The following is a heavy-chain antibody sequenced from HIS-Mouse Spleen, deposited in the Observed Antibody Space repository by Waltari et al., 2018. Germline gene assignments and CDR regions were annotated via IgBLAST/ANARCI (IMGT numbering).Heavy chain of an antibody. CDR3: AKEYSSSHNWFDP. J-gene: IGHJ5*02. CDR2: ISYDGSNK. CDR1: GFTFSSSG. Sequence: QVQLVESGGGVVQPGRSLRLSCAASGFTFSSSGMHWVRPAPGKGLEWVAVISYDGSNKYYADSVKGRFTISRDNSKNTLYLQMNSLRAEDTAVYYCAKEYSSSHNWFDPWGQGTLVTVSS. D-gene: IGHD6-13*01. V-gene: IGHV3-30*18.